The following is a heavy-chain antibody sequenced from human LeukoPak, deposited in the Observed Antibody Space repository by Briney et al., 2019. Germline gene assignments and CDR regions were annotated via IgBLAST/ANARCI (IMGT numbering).Heavy chain of an antibody. CDR2: ISDSGST. D-gene: IGHD3-22*01. V-gene: IGHV4-4*08. CDR1: GGSFSGYY. Sequence: SETLSLTCAVYGGSFSGYYWSWIRQAPGKGLEWIGYISDSGSTNYNPSLRSRVTISVDTSENQFSLKLSSVTAADTAVYYCARSDSSGYKPIDYWGQGTLVTVSS. CDR3: ARSDSSGYKPIDY. J-gene: IGHJ4*02.